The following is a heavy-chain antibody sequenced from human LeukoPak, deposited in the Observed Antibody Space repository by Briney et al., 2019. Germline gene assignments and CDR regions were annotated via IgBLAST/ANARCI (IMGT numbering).Heavy chain of an antibody. CDR1: GGSLSSGKYY. CDR3: ARVRATPSPAYLDY. Sequence: SEPLSLTCTVSGGSLSSGKYYWSWIRQPAGKGLEWFRRIYTSGSTNYNSYLKSRVTISEDTSKNQFSLKLSSVTAADTAVYYCARVRATPSPAYLDYWGQGTLVTVSS. CDR2: IYTSGST. D-gene: IGHD5-12*01. J-gene: IGHJ4*02. V-gene: IGHV4-61*02.